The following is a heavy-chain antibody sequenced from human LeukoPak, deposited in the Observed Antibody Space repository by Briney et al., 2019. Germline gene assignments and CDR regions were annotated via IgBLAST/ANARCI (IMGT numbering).Heavy chain of an antibody. CDR1: RFTFGNYV. D-gene: IGHD1-26*01. CDR2: IAHDGNNK. J-gene: IGHJ2*01. V-gene: IGHV3-30*04. Sequence: QPGGSLRLSCVASRFTFGNYVVHWVRQAPGKGLEWVADIAHDGNNKYYSDSVKGRFTISRDNSKNTLYLQMSSLRAEDTAVYFCAKDGGSNSYWYFDLWGRGTLVTVSS. CDR3: AKDGGSNSYWYFDL.